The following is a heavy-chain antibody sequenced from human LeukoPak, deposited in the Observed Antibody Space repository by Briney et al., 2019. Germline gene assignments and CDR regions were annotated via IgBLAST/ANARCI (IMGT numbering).Heavy chain of an antibody. CDR1: GFTFSSYG. J-gene: IGHJ3*02. V-gene: IGHV3-30*02. CDR3: AKDGSQLLEDAFDI. D-gene: IGHD2-2*01. Sequence: PGGSLGLSCAASGFTFSSYGMHWVRQAPGKGLEWVAFIRHDGSNKYYADSVKGRFTISRDNSKNTLYLQMNSLRAEDTAVYYCAKDGSQLLEDAFDIWGQGTMVTVSS. CDR2: IRHDGSNK.